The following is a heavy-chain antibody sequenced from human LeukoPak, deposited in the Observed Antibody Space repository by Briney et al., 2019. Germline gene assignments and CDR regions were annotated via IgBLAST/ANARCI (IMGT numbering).Heavy chain of an antibody. J-gene: IGHJ5*02. CDR1: GGSISSGDYS. V-gene: IGHV4-30-2*01. CDR2: IFQSGST. Sequence: SQTLSLTCAVSGGSISSGDYSWSWIRQPPGKGLEWIGYIFQSGSTYYNPSLKSRVTISVDRSKNQFSLKLSSVTTADTAVYYCARVGSDWNDVRYNWFDPWGQGTLVTVSS. D-gene: IGHD1-1*01. CDR3: ARVGSDWNDVRYNWFDP.